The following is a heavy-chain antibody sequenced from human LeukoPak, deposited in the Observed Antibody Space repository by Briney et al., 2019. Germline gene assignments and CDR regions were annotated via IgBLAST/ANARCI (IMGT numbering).Heavy chain of an antibody. CDR1: GYSFTDHY. CDR2: INPSDSGV. D-gene: IGHD6-25*01. Sequence: ASVKVSCKASGYSFTDHYIHWVRQAPGQGLEWMGWINPSDSGVMYAQKFQGRVAMTRDTSISTAYVEVARLTSDDTAVYYCTTNAAALDYWGQGTLVTVSS. J-gene: IGHJ4*02. V-gene: IGHV1-2*02. CDR3: TTNAAALDY.